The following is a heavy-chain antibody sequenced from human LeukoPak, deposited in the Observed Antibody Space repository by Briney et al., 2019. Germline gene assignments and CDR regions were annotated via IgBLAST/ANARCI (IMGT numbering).Heavy chain of an antibody. Sequence: SETLSLTCTVSGGSISSYYWSWIRQPAGKGLEWIGRIYTSGSTNYNPSLKSRVTISVDTSKNQFSLKLSSVTAADTAVYYCARLGGYCTNGVCYRGYYYYMDVWGKGTTVTVSS. CDR3: ARLGGYCTNGVCYRGYYYYMDV. V-gene: IGHV4-4*07. CDR1: GGSISSYY. CDR2: IYTSGST. D-gene: IGHD2-8*01. J-gene: IGHJ6*03.